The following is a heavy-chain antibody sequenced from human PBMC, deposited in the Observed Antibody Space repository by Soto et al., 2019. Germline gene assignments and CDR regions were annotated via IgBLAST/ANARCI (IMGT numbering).Heavy chain of an antibody. J-gene: IGHJ4*02. V-gene: IGHV4-30-4*01. CDR2: IYYSGST. D-gene: IGHD2-2*01. CDR1: GGSISSGDYY. Sequence: SETLSLTCTVSGGSISSGDYYWSWIRQPPGKGLEWIGYIYYSGSTYYNPSLKSRVTISVDTSKNQFSLKLSSVTAADTAVYYCASFVVVPAAVFDYWGQGTLVTVSS. CDR3: ASFVVVPAAVFDY.